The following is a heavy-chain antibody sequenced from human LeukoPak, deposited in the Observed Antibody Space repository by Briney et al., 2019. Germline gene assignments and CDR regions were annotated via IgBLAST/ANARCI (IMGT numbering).Heavy chain of an antibody. J-gene: IGHJ4*02. CDR3: AREGLYYYDSSGYSSPGYFDY. Sequence: SQTLSLTCAIPGDSVSSNSAAWNWIRQSPSRGLEWLGRTYYRSKWYNDYAVSVKSRITINPDTSKNQFSLQLNSVTPEDTAVYYCAREGLYYYDSSGYSSPGYFDYWGQGTLVTVSS. CDR2: TYYRSKWYN. V-gene: IGHV6-1*01. D-gene: IGHD3-22*01. CDR1: GDSVSSNSAA.